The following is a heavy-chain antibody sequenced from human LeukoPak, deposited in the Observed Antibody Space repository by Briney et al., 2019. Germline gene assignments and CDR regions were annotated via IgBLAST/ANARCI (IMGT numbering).Heavy chain of an antibody. D-gene: IGHD3-16*01. CDR2: IYYSGST. CDR3: ARFFYYDASRPPF. V-gene: IGHV4-39*01. CDR1: LGYISTGNYY. J-gene: IGHJ4*02. Sequence: SETLSLTRTLPLGYISTGNYYWGCVRHPPGNCLEWIGNIYYSGSTYYNPSLKSRVSLSIDTSMNQLSLKVNSLTVADTAVYYCARFFYYDASRPPFWGQGTLVAVSS.